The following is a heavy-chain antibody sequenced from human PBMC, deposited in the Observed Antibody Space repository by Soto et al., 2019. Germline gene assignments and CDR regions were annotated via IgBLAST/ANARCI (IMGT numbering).Heavy chain of an antibody. CDR3: ARVVYDSSGYYYNWFDP. V-gene: IGHV3-30-3*01. CDR2: ISYDGSNK. J-gene: IGHJ5*02. D-gene: IGHD3-22*01. Sequence: GGSLRLSCAASGFTFSSYAMHWVRQAPGKGLEWVAVISYDGSNKYYADSVKGRFTIPRDNSKNTLYLQMNSLRAEDTAVYYCARVVYDSSGYYYNWFDPWGQGTLVTVSS. CDR1: GFTFSSYA.